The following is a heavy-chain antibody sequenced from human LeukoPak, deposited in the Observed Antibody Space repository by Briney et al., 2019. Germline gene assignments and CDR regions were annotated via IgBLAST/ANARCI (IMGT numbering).Heavy chain of an antibody. CDR3: ARPLVGDALDY. V-gene: IGHV3-33*01. J-gene: IGHJ4*02. CDR1: GFTFSRYG. Sequence: PGTSLRLSCAASGFTFSRYGMHWVRQAPGKGLEWVAVIWYDGSNEYYADSVKGRFTIFRDNSKNTLHLQMNSLRAEDTAVYYCARPLVGDALDYWGQGTLATVSS. D-gene: IGHD1-26*01. CDR2: IWYDGSNE.